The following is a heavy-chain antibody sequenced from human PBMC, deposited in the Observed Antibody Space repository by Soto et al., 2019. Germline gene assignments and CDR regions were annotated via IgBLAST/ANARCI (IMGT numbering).Heavy chain of an antibody. Sequence: QVQLVQSGAEVKKPGASVKVSCKASGYTFTSYGISWVRQAPGQGREWMGWISAFNGYTNYAQNLQGRVTMTADTSTSTAYMELRSLRSDDTAVYYCAGAHYHTLPPVKDYWGQGTLVTVSS. CDR1: GYTFTSYG. D-gene: IGHD3-3*01. CDR2: ISAFNGYT. CDR3: AGAHYHTLPPVKDY. V-gene: IGHV1-18*01. J-gene: IGHJ4*02.